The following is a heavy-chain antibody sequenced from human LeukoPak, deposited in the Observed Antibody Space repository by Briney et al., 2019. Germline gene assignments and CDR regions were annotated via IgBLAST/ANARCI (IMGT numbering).Heavy chain of an antibody. CDR3: TTDHGYCSGGSCYGGPSFFDY. CDR2: IKSKTDGGTT. Sequence: GGPLRLSCAASGFTFSNAWMSWVRQAPGKGLEWVGRIKSKTDGGTTDYAAPVKGRFTISRDDSKNTLYLQMNSLKTEDTAVYYCTTDHGYCSGGSCYGGPSFFDYWGQGTLVTVSS. J-gene: IGHJ4*02. D-gene: IGHD2-15*01. CDR1: GFTFSNAW. V-gene: IGHV3-15*01.